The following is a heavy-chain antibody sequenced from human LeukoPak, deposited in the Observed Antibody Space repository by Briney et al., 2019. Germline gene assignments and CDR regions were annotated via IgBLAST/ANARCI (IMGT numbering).Heavy chain of an antibody. CDR2: IYYSGST. CDR3: ASHYGSGSHYNQGAFDI. J-gene: IGHJ3*02. D-gene: IGHD3-10*01. V-gene: IGHV4-59*08. Sequence: SETLSLTCTVSGGSISSYYWSWIRQPPGKGLEWIGYIYYSGSTNYNPSLKSRVTISVDTSKNQFSLKLSSVTAADTAVYYCASHYGSGSHYNQGAFDIWGQGTMVTVSS. CDR1: GGSISSYY.